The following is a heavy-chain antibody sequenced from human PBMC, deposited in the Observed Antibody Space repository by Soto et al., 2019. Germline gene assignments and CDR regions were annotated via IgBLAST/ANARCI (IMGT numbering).Heavy chain of an antibody. CDR3: ARRGLSSYYYGMDV. CDR2: ISAYNGNT. D-gene: IGHD2-2*01. V-gene: IGHV1-18*01. CDR1: GYTFTSYG. Sequence: ASVKVSCKASGYTFTSYGISWVRQAPGQGLEWMGWISAYNGNTNYAQKFQGRVTMTTDTSTSTAYMELRSLRSDDTAAYYCARRGLSSYYYGMDVWGQGTTVTVSS. J-gene: IGHJ6*02.